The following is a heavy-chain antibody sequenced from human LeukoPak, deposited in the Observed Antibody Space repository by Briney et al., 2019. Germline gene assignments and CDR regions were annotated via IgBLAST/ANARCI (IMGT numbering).Heavy chain of an antibody. CDR1: GYTFTGYY. Sequence: ASVKVSCKASGYTFTGYYIHWVRQAPGQGLESMGWINPNSGGTNYAQKFQGRVTMTRDTSISTAYMGLSRLRSDDTAVYYCAYNLLVGANDYWGQGTLVTVSS. V-gene: IGHV1-2*02. J-gene: IGHJ4*02. CDR3: AYNLLVGANDY. CDR2: INPNSGGT. D-gene: IGHD1-26*01.